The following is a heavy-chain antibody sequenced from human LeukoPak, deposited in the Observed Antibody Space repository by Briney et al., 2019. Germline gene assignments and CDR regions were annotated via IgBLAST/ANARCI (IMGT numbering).Heavy chain of an antibody. Sequence: GGSLRLSCAASGFTFSSYDMNWVRQVPGKGLEWISYISSSSSSIYYADSVKGRFTISRDNSKNTLYLQMNSLRAEDTAVNYCARSGGVVYYYYYMDVWGKGTTVTVSS. D-gene: IGHD3-16*01. V-gene: IGHV3-48*01. CDR1: GFTFSSYD. J-gene: IGHJ6*03. CDR3: ARSGGVVYYYYYMDV. CDR2: ISSSSSSI.